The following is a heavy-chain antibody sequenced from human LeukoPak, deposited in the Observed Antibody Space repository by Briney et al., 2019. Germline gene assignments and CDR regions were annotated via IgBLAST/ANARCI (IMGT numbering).Heavy chain of an antibody. J-gene: IGHJ4*02. V-gene: IGHV3-23*01. CDR1: GFTFSSYA. CDR2: ISGSGGST. CDR3: AKDGGSGPLTHFDY. Sequence: PGGSLRLSCAASGFTFSSYAMSWVRQAPGKGLEWVSAISGSGGSTYYADSVKGRFTISRDNSKNTLYLQMNSLGAEDTAVYYCAKDGGSGPLTHFDYWGQGTLVTVSS. D-gene: IGHD6-19*01.